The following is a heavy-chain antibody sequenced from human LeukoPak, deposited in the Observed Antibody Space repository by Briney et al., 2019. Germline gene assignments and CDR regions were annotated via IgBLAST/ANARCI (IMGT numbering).Heavy chain of an antibody. V-gene: IGHV1-69*05. J-gene: IGHJ4*02. CDR2: IIPIFGTA. Sequence: ASVKVSCKASGGTFSSYAISWLRQAPGQGLEWMVRIIPIFGTANYAQKFQGRVTITTDESTSTAYMELSSLRSEDTAVYYCASLATVTRGAYYFDYWGQGTLATVSS. CDR3: ASLATVTRGAYYFDY. CDR1: GGTFSSYA. D-gene: IGHD4-17*01.